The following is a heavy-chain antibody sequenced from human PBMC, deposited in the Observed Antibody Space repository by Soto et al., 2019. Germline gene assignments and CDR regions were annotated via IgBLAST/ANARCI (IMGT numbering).Heavy chain of an antibody. Sequence: QVQLVQSGAEVKKPGASVKVSCKASGYTFTSYYMHWVRQAPGQGLEWMGIINPSGGSTSYAQKFQGRVTMTRETSTSTVYMELSSLRSEDTAVYYCAREQGKSGSSSYYYGMDVWGQGTTVTVSS. D-gene: IGHD5-12*01. J-gene: IGHJ6*02. CDR3: AREQGKSGSSSYYYGMDV. V-gene: IGHV1-46*03. CDR1: GYTFTSYY. CDR2: INPSGGST.